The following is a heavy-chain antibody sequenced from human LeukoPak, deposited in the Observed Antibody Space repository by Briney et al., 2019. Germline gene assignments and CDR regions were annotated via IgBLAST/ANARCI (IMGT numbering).Heavy chain of an antibody. CDR1: EFTFSDYY. D-gene: IGHD3-10*01. J-gene: IGHJ6*03. Sequence: GGSLRLSCAASEFTFSDYYMSWIRQAPGKGLQFISYISLTGNDIYYADSVSGRFTISRDNAKNSLYLQMSSLRGEDTAVYYCARMYSRYYYMDVWGKGTTVTVSS. V-gene: IGHV3-11*01. CDR3: ARMYSRYYYMDV. CDR2: ISLTGNDI.